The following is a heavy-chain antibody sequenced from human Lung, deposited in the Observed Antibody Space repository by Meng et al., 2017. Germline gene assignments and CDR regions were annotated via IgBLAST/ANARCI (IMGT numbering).Heavy chain of an antibody. Sequence: EGQLVECGGGLGQPGGSLRLSCAASGFTFRSYWMHWVRQAPGKGLVWVSRIRGDGGSIVYADSVKGRFTISRDNAKNTLFLQMNSLRAEDTAVYYCAREPGYFEYWGQGSLVTVSS. CDR2: IRGDGGSI. CDR1: GFTFRSYW. CDR3: AREPGYFEY. V-gene: IGHV3-74*03. J-gene: IGHJ4*02.